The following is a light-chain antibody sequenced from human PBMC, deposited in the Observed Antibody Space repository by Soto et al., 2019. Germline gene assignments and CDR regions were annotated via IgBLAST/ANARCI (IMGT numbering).Light chain of an antibody. V-gene: IGKV3-20*01. J-gene: IGKJ5*01. CDR2: GAS. CDR3: QQYTGPPTT. CDR1: QSVSSSY. Sequence: EIVFTQSPGTLSLSPGERATLSCSASQSVSSSYLAWYQQKPGQAPRLLIYGASSRATGIPDRFSGSGSGTDFTLTITRLEPEDSAVYFCQQYTGPPTTFGQGTRLEI.